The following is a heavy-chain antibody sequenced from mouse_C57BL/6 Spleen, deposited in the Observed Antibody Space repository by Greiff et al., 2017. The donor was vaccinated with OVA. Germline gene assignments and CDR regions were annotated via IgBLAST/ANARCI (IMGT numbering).Heavy chain of an antibody. D-gene: IGHD1-1*01. V-gene: IGHV1-26*01. CDR3: ASSYYEDY. J-gene: IGHJ2*01. CDR1: GYTFTDYY. Sequence: VQLQQSGPELVKPGASVKISCKASGYTFTDYYMNWVKQSHGKSLEWIGDINPNNGGTSYNQKFKGKATLTVDKSSSTAYMELRSLTSEDSAVYYCASSYYEDYWGQGTTLTVSS. CDR2: INPNNGGT.